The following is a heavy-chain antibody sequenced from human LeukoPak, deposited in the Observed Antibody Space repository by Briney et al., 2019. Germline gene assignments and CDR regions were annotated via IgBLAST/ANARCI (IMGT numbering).Heavy chain of an antibody. D-gene: IGHD6-19*01. CDR2: IYPADSET. J-gene: IGHJ4*02. V-gene: IGHV5-51*01. CDR3: ARHRFYSNGWSPFDY. Sequence: GESLKISCKVSGYIFTTYWICWVRQMPGKGLEWMGIIYPADSETRYSPSFQGQVTISADKSLSTAFLQWSSLKASDTAMYYCARHRFYSNGWSPFDYWGQGTLVTVSP. CDR1: GYIFTTYW.